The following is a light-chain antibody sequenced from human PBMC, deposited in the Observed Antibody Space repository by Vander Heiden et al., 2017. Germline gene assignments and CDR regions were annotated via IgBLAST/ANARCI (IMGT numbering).Light chain of an antibody. CDR1: SSNSGAGYD. Sequence: SALTQPPAVSGAPAQSVTISCTGSSSNSGAGYDVHWYQQLPGTAPKLLIIGNSNRPPGVPDRFSCSKSGTSASLAITGLQAEDEADYYCQTYDSSLSGSDVFGTGTKVTVL. J-gene: IGLJ1*01. CDR3: QTYDSSLSGSDV. CDR2: GNS. V-gene: IGLV1-40*01.